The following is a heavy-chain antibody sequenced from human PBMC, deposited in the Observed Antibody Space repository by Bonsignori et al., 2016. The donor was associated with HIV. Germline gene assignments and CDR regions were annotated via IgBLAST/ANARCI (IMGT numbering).Heavy chain of an antibody. CDR1: GYTFTSYG. V-gene: IGHV1-18*01. CDR2: ISAYNGNT. D-gene: IGHD3-9*01. Sequence: ASVKVSCKASGYTFTSYGISWVRQAPGQGLEWMGWISAYNGNTNYAQKLQGRVTMTTDTSTSTAYMELRSLRSDDTAVYYCARDLKHDVYFDWLKKFDYWGQGTLVTVSS. CDR3: ARDLKHDVYFDWLKKFDY. J-gene: IGHJ4*02.